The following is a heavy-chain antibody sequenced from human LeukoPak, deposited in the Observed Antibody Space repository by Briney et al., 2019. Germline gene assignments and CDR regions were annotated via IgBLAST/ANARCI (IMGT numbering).Heavy chain of an antibody. CDR1: GYTFTGYY. V-gene: IGHV1-2*02. Sequence: ASEKVSCKASGYTFTGYYMHWVRQAPRQGLEWMGWINPNSGDTNYAQKFQGRVSMTRDTSISTAYMDLSGLRSDDTALYYCARGLGWDSGTYLGAWGQGTLVTVSS. CDR3: ARGLGWDSGTYLGA. D-gene: IGHD1-26*01. J-gene: IGHJ5*02. CDR2: INPNSGDT.